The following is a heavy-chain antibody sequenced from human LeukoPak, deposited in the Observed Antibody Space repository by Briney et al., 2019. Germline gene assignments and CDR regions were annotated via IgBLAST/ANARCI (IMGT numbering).Heavy chain of an antibody. Sequence: GGSLQISCKGSGYSFPRHSIAWVRQMPGKGLEWMGIVYPGDSDTRYSPSFQGQVTISADVSISTAYLQWSSLKASDTAIYYCARRDYTGSSWLDSWGQGTLVTVSS. J-gene: IGHJ5*01. D-gene: IGHD4-11*01. CDR3: ARRDYTGSSWLDS. CDR1: GYSFPRHS. V-gene: IGHV5-51*01. CDR2: VYPGDSDT.